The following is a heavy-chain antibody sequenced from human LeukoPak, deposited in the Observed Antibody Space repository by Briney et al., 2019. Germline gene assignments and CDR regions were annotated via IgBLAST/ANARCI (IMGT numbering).Heavy chain of an antibody. V-gene: IGHV4-59*01. D-gene: IGHD3-10*01. CDR1: GGSISSYY. Sequence: PSQTLSLTCTVSGGSISSYYWSWIRQSPGKGLECIGYIHYTGSTNYNPSLKSRVTISVETSKNQFSLKLKSVTAADTAVYYCARGGYYGSGNDFRFDPWGQGTLVTVSS. CDR2: IHYTGST. CDR3: ARGGYYGSGNDFRFDP. J-gene: IGHJ5*02.